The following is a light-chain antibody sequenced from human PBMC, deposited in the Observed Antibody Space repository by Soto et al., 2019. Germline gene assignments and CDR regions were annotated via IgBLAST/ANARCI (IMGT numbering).Light chain of an antibody. CDR2: GAS. V-gene: IGKV3-15*01. CDR1: QSVRGN. J-gene: IGKJ1*01. CDR3: QQYNNWQT. Sequence: EIVLTQSPGTLSLSPGERATLSCRASQSVRGNYLAWYQQKPGQAPRLLIYGASTRATGIPARFSGSGSGTEFTLTISSLQSEDFAVYYCQQYNNWQTFGQGTKVDIK.